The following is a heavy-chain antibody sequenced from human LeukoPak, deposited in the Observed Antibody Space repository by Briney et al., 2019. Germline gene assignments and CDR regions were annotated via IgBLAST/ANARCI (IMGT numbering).Heavy chain of an antibody. CDR1: GGTINDYA. CDR2: IIPLFGTV. V-gene: IGHV1-69*06. J-gene: IGHJ6*03. Sequence: ASVKASCKPSGGTINDYAVYWVRQAPGQGLEWMARIIPLFGTVNYAQKFQDRLTVSADKSTNTAHMELSSLRFEDTAIYYCATPPPGYSFSNHYYYMDAWGRGTTVTVSS. CDR3: ATPPPGYSFSNHYYYMDA. D-gene: IGHD1-1*01.